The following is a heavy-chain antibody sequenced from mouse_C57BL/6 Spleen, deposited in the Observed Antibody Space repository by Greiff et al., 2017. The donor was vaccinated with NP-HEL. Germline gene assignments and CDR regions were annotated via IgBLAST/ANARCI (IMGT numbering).Heavy chain of an antibody. CDR1: GYTFTDYY. Sequence: EVQLQQSGPELVKPGASVKISCKASGYTFTDYYMNWVKQSHGKSLEWIGDINPNNGGTSYNQKFKGKATLTVDKSSSTAYMELRSLTSEDSAVYYCAPNYDYDGGFAYWGQGTLVTVSA. J-gene: IGHJ3*01. CDR2: INPNNGGT. D-gene: IGHD2-4*01. CDR3: APNYDYDGGFAY. V-gene: IGHV1-26*01.